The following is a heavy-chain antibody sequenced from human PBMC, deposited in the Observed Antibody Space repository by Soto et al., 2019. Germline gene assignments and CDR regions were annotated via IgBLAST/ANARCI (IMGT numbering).Heavy chain of an antibody. CDR1: GYSFTSYW. J-gene: IGHJ4*02. CDR3: ARHLRSGGSRSGFDH. CDR2: IYPGDSET. D-gene: IGHD2-15*01. Sequence: GESLKISCKGSGYSFTSYWIGWVRQMPGKGLEWMGIIYPGDSETRYSPSFQGQVTVSADKSISTAYLQWSSLKTSDTAMYFCARHLRSGGSRSGFDHWGQGSLVTVSS. V-gene: IGHV5-51*01.